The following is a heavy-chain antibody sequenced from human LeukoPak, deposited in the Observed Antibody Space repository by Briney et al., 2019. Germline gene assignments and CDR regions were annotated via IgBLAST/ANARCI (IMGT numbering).Heavy chain of an antibody. CDR1: GGSFSGYY. J-gene: IGHJ6*02. Sequence: SATLSLTCAVYGGSFSGYYWSWIRQPPKKGLEWIGEINHSGSTNYNPSLKSRVTISEDTSKNQFSLKVRSVTAADTAVYYCAKGHVGSYVYYYYYGMDVWGQGTTVTVSS. CDR2: INHSGST. D-gene: IGHD6-6*01. CDR3: AKGHVGSYVYYYYYGMDV. V-gene: IGHV4-34*01.